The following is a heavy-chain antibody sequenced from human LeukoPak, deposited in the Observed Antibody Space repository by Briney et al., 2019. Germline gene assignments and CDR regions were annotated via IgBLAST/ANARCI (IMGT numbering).Heavy chain of an antibody. CDR1: GGSISSSSYY. Sequence: PSETLSLTCTVSGGSISSSSYYWSWIRQPPGKGLEWIGYIYQSGSTYYNPSLKSRVTISVDRSKNQFSLKLSSVTAADTAVYYCARSTYSSSHNWFDPWGQGTLVTVSS. V-gene: IGHV4-30-2*01. CDR3: ARSTYSSSHNWFDP. J-gene: IGHJ5*02. CDR2: IYQSGST. D-gene: IGHD6-6*01.